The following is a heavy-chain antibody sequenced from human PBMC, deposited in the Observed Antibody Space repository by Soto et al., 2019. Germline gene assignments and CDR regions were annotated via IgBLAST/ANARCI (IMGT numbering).Heavy chain of an antibody. CDR2: ISAYNGNT. CDR1: GYTFTSYG. D-gene: IGHD6-19*01. J-gene: IGHJ4*02. CDR3: ASAAVTGTAGLDF. V-gene: IGHV1-18*01. Sequence: ASVKVSCKASGYTFTSYGISWVRQAPGQGLEWMGWISAYNGNTNYAQKVQGRVTMTTDTSTSTAYMELRSLRSDDTAVYYCASAAVTGTAGLDFWGQGTQVTVSS.